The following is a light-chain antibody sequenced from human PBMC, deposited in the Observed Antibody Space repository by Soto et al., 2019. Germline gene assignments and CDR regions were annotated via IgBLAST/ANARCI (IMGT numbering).Light chain of an antibody. V-gene: IGKV3-11*01. CDR1: QSVSNY. CDR3: QQCSNWPRVT. Sequence: EIVVTQSPATLSLSPGERANLSCRASQSVSNYLAWYQHKPGQAPRLLIYDASNRATGIPARFSGSGSGTDFTLTISSLEPEGFAVYYCQQCSNWPRVTFGPGTKVDIK. CDR2: DAS. J-gene: IGKJ3*01.